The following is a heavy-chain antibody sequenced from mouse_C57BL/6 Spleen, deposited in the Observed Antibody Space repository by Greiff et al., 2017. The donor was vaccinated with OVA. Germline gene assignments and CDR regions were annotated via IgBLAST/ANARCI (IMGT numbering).Heavy chain of an antibody. V-gene: IGHV5-9-1*02. CDR1: GFTFSSYA. D-gene: IGHD1-1*01. Sequence: EVQVVESGAGLVKPGGSLKLSCAASGFTFSSYAMSWVRQTPEKRLEWVAYISSGGDYIYYADTVKGRFTISRDNARNTLYLQMSSLKSEDTAMYYCTRVDYGSSYGNAMDYWGQGTSVTVSS. CDR3: TRVDYGSSYGNAMDY. CDR2: ISSGGDYI. J-gene: IGHJ4*01.